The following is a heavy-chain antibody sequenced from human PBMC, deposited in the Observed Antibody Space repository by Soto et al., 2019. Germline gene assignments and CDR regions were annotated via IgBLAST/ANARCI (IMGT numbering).Heavy chain of an antibody. Sequence: EVQLVESGGGLVQPGGSLRLSCAASALTFSTYSMNWVRQAPGRGLEWVSYISSTGDNIYYVDSVKGRFTISRDNAKNSLYLQMNSLRVDDTAVYYCARSRWDYWGQGTLVTVSS. V-gene: IGHV3-48*01. J-gene: IGHJ4*02. CDR3: ARSRWDY. D-gene: IGHD2-15*01. CDR2: ISSTGDNI. CDR1: ALTFSTYS.